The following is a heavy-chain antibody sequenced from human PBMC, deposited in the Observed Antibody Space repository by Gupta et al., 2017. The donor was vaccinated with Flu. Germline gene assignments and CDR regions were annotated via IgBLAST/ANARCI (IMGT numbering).Heavy chain of an antibody. CDR3: TVGVGRKAVIGTFDY. J-gene: IGHJ4*02. Sequence: EVQLVQSGAEVKQPGEDMRISCKASGYNFARQWNGWVRQLPGKGLEWVGIIYPGDSDTRYSPSFQGQDTISADNSINTAYLQRYSLRASDTATYFCTVGVGRKAVIGTFDYWGPGTLVTVSS. CDR1: GYNFARQW. V-gene: IGHV5-51*03. CDR2: IYPGDSDT. D-gene: IGHD6-19*01.